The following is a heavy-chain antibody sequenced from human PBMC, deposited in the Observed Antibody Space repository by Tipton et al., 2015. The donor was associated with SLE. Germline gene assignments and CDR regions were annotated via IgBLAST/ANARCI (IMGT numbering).Heavy chain of an antibody. Sequence: TLSLTYAVSGYSISSGYYWGWIRQPPGKGLEWIGSIYHSGSTYYNPSLKSRVTISVDTSKNQFSLKLNSVTAADTAVYYCARPSSMTTGAFDPWGQGTLVTISS. CDR3: ARPSSMTTGAFDP. CDR2: IYHSGST. V-gene: IGHV4-38-2*01. J-gene: IGHJ5*02. CDR1: GYSISSGYY. D-gene: IGHD4-17*01.